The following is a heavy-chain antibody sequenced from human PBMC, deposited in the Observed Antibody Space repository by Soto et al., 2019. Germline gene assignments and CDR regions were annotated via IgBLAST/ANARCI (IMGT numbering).Heavy chain of an antibody. CDR1: GFTFSSYS. D-gene: IGHD6-13*01. J-gene: IGHJ6*02. CDR3: ASIAAAGTVAGYGMDV. V-gene: IGHV3-21*01. Sequence: GGSLRLSCAASGFTFSSYSMNWVRQAPGKGLEWVSSISSSSSYIYYADSVKGRFTISRDNAKNSLYLQMNSLRAEDTAVYYCASIAAAGTVAGYGMDVWGQGTTVTVSS. CDR2: ISSSSSYI.